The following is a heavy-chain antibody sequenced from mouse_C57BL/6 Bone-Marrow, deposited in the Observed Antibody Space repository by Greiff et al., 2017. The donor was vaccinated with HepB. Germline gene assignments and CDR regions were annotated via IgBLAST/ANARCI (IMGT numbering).Heavy chain of an antibody. CDR2: IHPNSGST. D-gene: IGHD2-3*01. CDR3: ARRDGYYLAY. CDR1: GYTFTSYW. J-gene: IGHJ3*01. Sequence: VQLQQPGAELVKPGASVKLSCKASGYTFTSYWMHWGKQRPGQGLEWIGMIHPNSGSTNYNEKFKSKATLTVDKSSSTAYMQLSSLTSEDSAVYYCARRDGYYLAYWGQGTLVTVSA. V-gene: IGHV1-64*01.